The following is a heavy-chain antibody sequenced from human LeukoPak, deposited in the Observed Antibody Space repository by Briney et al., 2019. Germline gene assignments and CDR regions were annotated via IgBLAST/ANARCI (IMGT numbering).Heavy chain of an antibody. CDR3: VRTYYYGSGNAFDM. V-gene: IGHV3-21*01. CDR1: GFTFSGYS. D-gene: IGHD3-10*01. Sequence: GGSLRLSCAASGFTFSGYSMNWVRQAPGKGLEWVSSISSTSAYIYYTDSMKGRFTISRDNAKNSLYLQMNSLRAEDTAVYYCVRTYYYGSGNAFDMWGQGTMVTVSS. J-gene: IGHJ3*02. CDR2: ISSTSAYI.